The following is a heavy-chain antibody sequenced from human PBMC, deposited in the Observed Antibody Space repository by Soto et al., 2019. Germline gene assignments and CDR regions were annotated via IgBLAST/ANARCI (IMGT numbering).Heavy chain of an antibody. CDR3: AIDPSPYPSGCYGRDF. CDR2: ISYDGTNK. D-gene: IGHD6-19*01. J-gene: IGHJ4*01. CDR1: GFMFSASD. Sequence: GGSLRLSCSGSGFMFSASDMLWVRHDPVKGLEWVAAISYDGTNKYYADSIKGRFTISRDNSANTLFLQVNSLRREDTAMYYCAIDPSPYPSGCYGRDFWGHGAFITGSS. V-gene: IGHV3-30*04.